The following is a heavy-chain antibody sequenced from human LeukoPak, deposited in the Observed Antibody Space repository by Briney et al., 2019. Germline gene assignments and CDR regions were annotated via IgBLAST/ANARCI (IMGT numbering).Heavy chain of an antibody. CDR2: ISGSGGST. V-gene: IGHV3-23*01. CDR3: AKDQGVQLLLACFDY. Sequence: GGSLRLSCAASGFTFSSYAMSWVRQAPGKGLEWVSAISGSGGSTYYADSVKGRFTISRDNSKNTLYLQMNSLRAEDTAVYYCAKDQGVQLLLACFDYWGQGTLVTVSS. D-gene: IGHD2-15*01. CDR1: GFTFSSYA. J-gene: IGHJ4*02.